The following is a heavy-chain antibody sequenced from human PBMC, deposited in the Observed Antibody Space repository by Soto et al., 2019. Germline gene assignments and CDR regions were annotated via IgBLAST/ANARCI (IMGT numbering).Heavy chain of an antibody. Sequence: TLSLTCAISGDSVSSSTAAWNWIRSSPSRGLEWLGRTYYRSKWRHDYAVSVKSRITVNPDTSNNQFSLQLNSVTPDDTAVYYCASGVAYSGFDFWGQGTLVTVSS. CDR3: ASGVAYSGFDF. CDR1: GDSVSSSTAA. V-gene: IGHV6-1*01. J-gene: IGHJ4*02. D-gene: IGHD3-16*01. CDR2: TYYRSKWRH.